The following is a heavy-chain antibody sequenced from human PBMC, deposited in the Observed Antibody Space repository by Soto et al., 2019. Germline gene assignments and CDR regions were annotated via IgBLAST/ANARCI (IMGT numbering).Heavy chain of an antibody. CDR1: GYTFTSYY. CDR3: ARDSNIANKVVTPPGGY. V-gene: IGHV1-46*01. J-gene: IGHJ4*02. CDR2: INPSGGST. D-gene: IGHD2-21*02. Sequence: GASVKVSCKASGYTFTSYYMHCVRQAPGQGLEWMGIINPSGGSTSYAQKFQGRVTMTRDTSTSTVYMELSSLRSEDTAVYYCARDSNIANKVVTPPGGYWGQGTLVTVSS.